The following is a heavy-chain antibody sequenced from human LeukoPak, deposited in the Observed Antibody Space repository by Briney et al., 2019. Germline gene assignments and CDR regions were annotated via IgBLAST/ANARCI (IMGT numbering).Heavy chain of an antibody. J-gene: IGHJ4*02. V-gene: IGHV4-39*07. CDR2: IYYSGST. D-gene: IGHD6-13*01. CDR3: ARVAAAGTVDY. Sequence: PSETLSLTCTVSGGSISSSSYYWGWIRQPPGKGLEWIGSIYYSGSTYYNPSLKSRVTISVDTSKNQFSLKLSSVTAADTAVYYCARVAAAGTVDYWGQGTLVTVSS. CDR1: GGSISSSSYY.